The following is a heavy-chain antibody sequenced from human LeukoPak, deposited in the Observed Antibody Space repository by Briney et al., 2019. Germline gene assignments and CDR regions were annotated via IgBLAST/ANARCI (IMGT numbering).Heavy chain of an antibody. D-gene: IGHD4-23*01. CDR3: ARDLHGGNSWDYYYYYMDV. J-gene: IGHJ6*03. CDR2: FYYSGST. CDR1: GGSISSYY. Sequence: SETLSLTCTVSGGSISSYYGSWIRQPPGEGLEWIGYFYYSGSTNYNPSLKSRVTISVDTSKNQFSLKLSSVTAADTAVYYCARDLHGGNSWDYYYYYMDVWGKGTTVTVSS. V-gene: IGHV4-59*01.